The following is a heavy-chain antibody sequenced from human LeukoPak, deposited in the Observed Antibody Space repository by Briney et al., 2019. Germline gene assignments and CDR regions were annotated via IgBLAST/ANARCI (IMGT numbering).Heavy chain of an antibody. CDR1: GFTFSNYE. Sequence: GGSLRLSCVGSGFTFSNYEMNWVRQAPGKGLEHIAYINRRAGYIYYADSVQGRFTISRDDAKNSVYLQMNSLRAEDTAVYYCVRDRVGPDYWGQGTLVTVSS. CDR3: VRDRVGPDY. V-gene: IGHV3-48*03. CDR2: INRRAGYI. D-gene: IGHD1-26*01. J-gene: IGHJ4*02.